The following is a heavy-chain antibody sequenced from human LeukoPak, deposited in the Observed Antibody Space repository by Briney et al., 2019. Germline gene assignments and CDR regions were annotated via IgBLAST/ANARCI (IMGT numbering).Heavy chain of an antibody. CDR3: AKIPWYSSGWSIDY. J-gene: IGHJ4*02. CDR1: GFTFSRNA. Sequence: GGSLRLSCTASGFTFSRNAMSWVRQAPGQGLEWVSAISGYDSDTHYTYYADSVKGRFIISRDNSKNTLWLQMNSLRADDTAVYYCAKIPWYSSGWSIDYWGQGTLVTVSS. CDR2: ISGYDSDTHYT. D-gene: IGHD6-13*01. V-gene: IGHV3-23*01.